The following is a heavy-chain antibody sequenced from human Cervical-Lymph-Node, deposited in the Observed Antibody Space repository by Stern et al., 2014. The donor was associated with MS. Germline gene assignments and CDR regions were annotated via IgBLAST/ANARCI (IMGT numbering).Heavy chain of an antibody. CDR3: ARHVQGFDY. CDR2: IYPYDYDT. V-gene: IGHV5-51*01. CDR1: GYSFTIYY. Sequence: VQLGQSGAEVKKPGESLKISCKLSGYSFTIYYIAWVRPMPGKGLEWMGVIYPYDYDTTYSPSFQGQVTISADKSITTAYLQWSSLRASDTAMYYCARHVQGFDYWGQGTLVTVSS. J-gene: IGHJ4*02.